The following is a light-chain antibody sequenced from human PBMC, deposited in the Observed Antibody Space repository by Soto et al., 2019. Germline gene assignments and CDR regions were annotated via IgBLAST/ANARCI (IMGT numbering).Light chain of an antibody. J-gene: IGLJ1*01. CDR1: SSDVGSYNL. Sequence: QSVLTQPASVSGSPGQSITISCTGTSSDVGSYNLVSWYQQHPGKAPKLMIYEGTKRPSGVSNRFSGSKSGNTASLTISGLQAEDEADYHCCSYTGSRFYVFGTGTKVTVL. CDR3: CSYTGSRFYV. V-gene: IGLV2-23*01. CDR2: EGT.